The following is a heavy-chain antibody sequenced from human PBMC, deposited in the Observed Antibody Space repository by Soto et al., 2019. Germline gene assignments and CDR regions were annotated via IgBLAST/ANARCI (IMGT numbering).Heavy chain of an antibody. Sequence: QVHLVQSGGEVKKPWASVKVSCKASGYTLKNYGIGWVRQAPGLGPEWVGWIKVDNGDTKYAEKLQGRVTLTTDTSTSTAYMELRTLRSDDTAFYYCARSRYYFDSWGQGTLVTVSS. CDR1: GYTLKNYG. J-gene: IGHJ4*02. CDR2: IKVDNGDT. CDR3: ARSRYYFDS. V-gene: IGHV1-18*01.